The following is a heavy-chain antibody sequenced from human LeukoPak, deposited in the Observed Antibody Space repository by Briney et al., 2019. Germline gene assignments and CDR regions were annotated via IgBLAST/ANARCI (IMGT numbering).Heavy chain of an antibody. CDR2: IYAGGST. V-gene: IGHV3-53*01. CDR3: TRNWGSDNWFDP. J-gene: IGHJ5*02. CDR1: GFTVSTNY. D-gene: IGHD7-27*01. Sequence: GGSLRLSCATSGFTVSTNYMTWVRQAPGKGLEWVSVIYAGGSTFYADSVKGRFTISRDNSKNTLFLQMNNLRAEDTAIYYCTRNWGSDNWFDPWGQGTLVTVSS.